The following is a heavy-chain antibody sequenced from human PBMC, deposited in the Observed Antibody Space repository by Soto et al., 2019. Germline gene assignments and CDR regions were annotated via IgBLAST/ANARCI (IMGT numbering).Heavy chain of an antibody. V-gene: IGHV6-1*01. J-gene: IGHJ4*03. D-gene: IGHD6-19*01. Sequence: SHTLSLTCAISGDSVSSNSAAWNWIRQSPSRGLEWLGRTYFRSKWYYEYAISVRSRITINPDTSRNQFSLQLNSVTPEDTAIYYCAREISAGWGIWDQGTLVSVSS. CDR3: AREISAGWGI. CDR1: GDSVSSNSAA. CDR2: TYFRSKWYY.